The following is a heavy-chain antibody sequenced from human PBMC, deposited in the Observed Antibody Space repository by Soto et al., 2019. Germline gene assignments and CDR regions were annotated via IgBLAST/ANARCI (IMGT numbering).Heavy chain of an antibody. Sequence: QVQLQESGPGLVKPSETLSLNCTVSGGPISSYYWSWIRQSPGKGLEWIGYIYYSGSTHYHPSLKSRVTISVDTSKNQCSLELSSVTAADTIVYYCSRGSSGWPPRLDYWGQGTLVTVSS. V-gene: IGHV4-59*01. CDR3: SRGSSGWPPRLDY. J-gene: IGHJ4*02. CDR2: IYYSGST. D-gene: IGHD6-19*01. CDR1: GGPISSYY.